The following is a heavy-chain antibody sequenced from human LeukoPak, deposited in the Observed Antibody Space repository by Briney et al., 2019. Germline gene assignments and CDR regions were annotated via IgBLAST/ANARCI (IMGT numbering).Heavy chain of an antibody. CDR2: IYYSGNT. J-gene: IGHJ1*01. CDR1: GGSISSYY. CDR3: ARHKGPRSYYYDSSGYYFQH. V-gene: IGHV4-59*08. D-gene: IGHD3-22*01. Sequence: KLSETLSLTCTVSGGSISSYYWSWIRQPPGKGLEWIGYIYYSGNTNYNPSLKSRVTISVDTSKNQFSLKLSSVTAADTAVYYCARHKGPRSYYYDSSGYYFQHWGQGTLVTVSS.